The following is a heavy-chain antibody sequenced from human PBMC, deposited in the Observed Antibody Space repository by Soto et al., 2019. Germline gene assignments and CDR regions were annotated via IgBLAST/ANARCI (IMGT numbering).Heavy chain of an antibody. J-gene: IGHJ3*02. CDR2: INAGNGNT. CDR3: ARDAQDDYGEPNDAFDI. Sequence: QVQLVQSGAEVKKPGASVKVSCKASGYTFTSYAMHWVRQAPGQRLEWMGWINAGNGNTKYSQKFQGRVTITRDTSASTAYMELSSLRSEDTAVYYCARDAQDDYGEPNDAFDIWGQGTMVTVSS. CDR1: GYTFTSYA. V-gene: IGHV1-3*01. D-gene: IGHD4-17*01.